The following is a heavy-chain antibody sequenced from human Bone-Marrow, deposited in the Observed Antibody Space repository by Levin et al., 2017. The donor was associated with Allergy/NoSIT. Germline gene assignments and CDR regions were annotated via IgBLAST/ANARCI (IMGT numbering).Heavy chain of an antibody. CDR2: INTDGSAT. V-gene: IGHV3-74*01. CDR3: ARDIRPFGGSNTFDQ. D-gene: IGHD3-10*01. Sequence: GESLKISCAASGLRFSTYVMHWVRQVPGGGLMWVSRINTDGSATSYADSVKGRFTISRDNAKNTLFLQMNSLRREDSAVYYCARDIRPFGGSNTFDQWGQGTLVAVSS. J-gene: IGHJ4*02. CDR1: GLRFSTYV.